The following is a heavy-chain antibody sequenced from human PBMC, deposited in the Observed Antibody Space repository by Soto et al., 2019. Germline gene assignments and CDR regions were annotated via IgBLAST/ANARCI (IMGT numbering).Heavy chain of an antibody. CDR2: IDPSDSYT. V-gene: IGHV5-10-1*01. J-gene: IGHJ4*02. CDR1: GYSFSDYW. Sequence: GESLKISCKASGYSFSDYWISWVRQMPGKGLEWMGRIDPSDSYTRYSPSFEGHVTVSSDTSTSTAYLKWNSLKASDTAMYYCARPEIPTRSSDYDHPFDHWGQGTLVTVSS. CDR3: ARPEIPTRSSDYDHPFDH. D-gene: IGHD3-22*01.